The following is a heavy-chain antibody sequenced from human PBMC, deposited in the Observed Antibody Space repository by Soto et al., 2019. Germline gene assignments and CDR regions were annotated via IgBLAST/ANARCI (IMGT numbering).Heavy chain of an antibody. CDR1: GGTFSSYT. CDR2: IIPILGIA. V-gene: IGHV1-69*08. D-gene: IGHD2-8*01. Sequence: QVQLMRSGAEVKKPGSSVKVSCKASGGTFSSYTISWVRQAPGQGLEWMGRIIPILGIANYAQKFQGRVTITADKSTSTAYMELSSLRSEDTAVYYCARESTHDYGDYWGQGTLVTVSS. CDR3: ARESTHDYGDY. J-gene: IGHJ4*02.